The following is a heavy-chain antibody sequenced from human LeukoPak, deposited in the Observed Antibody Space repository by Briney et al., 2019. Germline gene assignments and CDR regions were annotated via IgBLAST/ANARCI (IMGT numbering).Heavy chain of an antibody. CDR3: ARGVVIAPQTFDY. Sequence: SETLSLTCTVSCESISGFYWTWIRQPPGKGLEWIGYIYYSGSTNYNPSLKSRVTISVDTSKNQFSLKLSSVTAADTAVYYCARGVVIAPQTFDYWGQGTLVTVSS. CDR2: IYYSGST. V-gene: IGHV4-59*01. J-gene: IGHJ4*02. CDR1: CESISGFY. D-gene: IGHD2-21*01.